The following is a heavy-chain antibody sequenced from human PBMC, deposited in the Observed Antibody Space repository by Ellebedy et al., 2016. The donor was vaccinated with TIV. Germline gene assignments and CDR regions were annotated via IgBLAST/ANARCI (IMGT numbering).Heavy chain of an antibody. V-gene: IGHV1-18*01. CDR2: ISAYNGNT. J-gene: IGHJ3*02. CDR1: GYTFTSYG. D-gene: IGHD2-15*01. CDR3: ARVIVTPIEFDAFDI. Sequence: ASVKVSXXASGYTFTSYGISWVRQAPGQGLEWMGWISAYNGNTNYAQKLQGRVTMTTDTSTSTAYMELRSLRSDDTAVYYCARVIVTPIEFDAFDIWGQGTMVTVSS.